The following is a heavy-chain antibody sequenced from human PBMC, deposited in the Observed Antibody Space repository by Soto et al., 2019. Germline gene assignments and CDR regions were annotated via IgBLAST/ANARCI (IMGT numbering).Heavy chain of an antibody. J-gene: IGHJ4*02. V-gene: IGHV3-48*02. CDR1: GFTFSDYS. D-gene: IGHD6-19*01. Sequence: DVQLVESGGGLVQPGGSLRLSCAASGFTFSDYSMIWVRQAPGKGLEWLSYITTTSTSMYYVDSVKGRFTISRDNAKNSLYLQMNSLRDEDTAVYYCATAYSGGWRFDNWGQGTLVTVSS. CDR2: ITTTSTSM. CDR3: ATAYSGGWRFDN.